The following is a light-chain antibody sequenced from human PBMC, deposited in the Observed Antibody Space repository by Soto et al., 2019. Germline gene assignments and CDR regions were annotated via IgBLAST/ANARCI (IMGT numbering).Light chain of an antibody. Sequence: QSALTQPASVSGSPGQSITISCTGTGSDIGGYNYVSWYQQHPGKAPKLMIFEVSNRPSGVSNRFSGSKSANTASLTISGLQAEDEADYYCSSYTSSSTLVFGGGTKRPS. V-gene: IGLV2-14*01. J-gene: IGLJ3*02. CDR2: EVS. CDR3: SSYTSSSTLV. CDR1: GSDIGGYNY.